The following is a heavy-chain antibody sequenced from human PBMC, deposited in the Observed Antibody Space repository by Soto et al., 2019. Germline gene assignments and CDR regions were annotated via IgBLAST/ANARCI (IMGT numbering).Heavy chain of an antibody. Sequence: QVQLVQSGAEVKKPGASVKVSCKASGYSCTNYGISWVRQAPGQGLEWMGWISAYNGKTNSAQKFQGSVTMTTDPSTSTAYMELRSLRSDDTAVYYCAIRYCSYTTCYSIDYWGQGTLVTVSS. V-gene: IGHV1-18*04. CDR1: GYSCTNYG. D-gene: IGHD2-2*01. J-gene: IGHJ4*02. CDR2: ISAYNGKT. CDR3: AIRYCSYTTCYSIDY.